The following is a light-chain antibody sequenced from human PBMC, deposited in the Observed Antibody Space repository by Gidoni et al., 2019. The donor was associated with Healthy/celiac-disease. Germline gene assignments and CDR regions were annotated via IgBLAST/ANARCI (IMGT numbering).Light chain of an antibody. V-gene: IGKV1-39*01. CDR1: QSISSY. Sequence: DIQMTQSPSSLSASVGDRVTITCRASQSISSYLNWYQQKPGKATKLLIYAASSLQSGVPSRFSGSGSGTDFTLTISSLQPEDVATYYCQQSYSTPITFGQGTRLDIK. CDR3: QQSYSTPIT. J-gene: IGKJ5*01. CDR2: AAS.